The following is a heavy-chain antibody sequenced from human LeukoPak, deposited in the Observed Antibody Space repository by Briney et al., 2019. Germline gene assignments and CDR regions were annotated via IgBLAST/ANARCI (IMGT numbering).Heavy chain of an antibody. D-gene: IGHD3-22*01. V-gene: IGHV4-59*12. CDR2: IYYSGST. CDR3: AGRRQESYYDNSGQYFQY. J-gene: IGHJ1*01. CDR1: GGSISSYY. Sequence: SETLSLTCTVSGGSISSYYWSWIRQPPGKGLEWIGYIYYSGSTYYNPSLKSRVTISVDTSKNQFSLKLSSVTAADTAVYYCAGRRQESYYDNSGQYFQYWGQGTLVTVSS.